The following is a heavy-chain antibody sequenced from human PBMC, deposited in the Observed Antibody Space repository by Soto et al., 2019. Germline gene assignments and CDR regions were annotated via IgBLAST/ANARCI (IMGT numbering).Heavy chain of an antibody. Sequence: GALRLSCAASGFTFSSYAMSWVRQAPGKGLEWVSAISGSGGSTYYADSVKGRFTISRDNSKNTLYLQMNSLRAEDTAVYYCAKGSWGSTQEVYWGQGTLVTVSS. D-gene: IGHD6-13*01. CDR3: AKGSWGSTQEVY. V-gene: IGHV3-23*01. J-gene: IGHJ4*02. CDR1: GFTFSSYA. CDR2: ISGSGGST.